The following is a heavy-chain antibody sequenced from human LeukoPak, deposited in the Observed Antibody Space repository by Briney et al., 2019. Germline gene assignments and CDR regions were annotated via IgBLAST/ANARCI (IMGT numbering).Heavy chain of an antibody. V-gene: IGHV3-66*01. D-gene: IGHD2-15*01. Sequence: PGGSLRLSCAASGFTVSNNYVYWVRQAPGKGLEWVSVIYSGGTTYYADSVKGRFTISRDNSKNTLYLQMNSLRAEDTAVYYCARIFRNWGQGTLVTVFS. J-gene: IGHJ4*02. CDR2: IYSGGTT. CDR3: ARIFRN. CDR1: GFTVSNNY.